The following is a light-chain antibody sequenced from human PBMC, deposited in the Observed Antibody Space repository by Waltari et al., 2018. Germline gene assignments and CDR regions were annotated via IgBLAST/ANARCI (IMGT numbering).Light chain of an antibody. CDR2: GAT. Sequence: DIQMTQSPSTLSASVGDRLTTSCRAGQGISVYLNWYQQKHGEAPKLLIHGATTLENGVPTRFSGSGSGTDFTLTISTLQPEDFATYYCQQSFTTLWTFGQGTEVEIK. J-gene: IGKJ1*01. CDR3: QQSFTTLWT. V-gene: IGKV1-39*01. CDR1: QGISVY.